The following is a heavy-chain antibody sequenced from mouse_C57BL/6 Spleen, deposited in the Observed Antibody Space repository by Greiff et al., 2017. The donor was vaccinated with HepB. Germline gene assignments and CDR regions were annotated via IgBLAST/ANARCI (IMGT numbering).Heavy chain of an antibody. Sequence: VQLQQSGPELVKPGASVKISCKASGYSFTGYYMNWVKQSPEKSLEWIGEINPSTGGTTYNQKFKAKATLTVDKSSSTAYMQLKSLTSEDSAVYYCARSITTVVDLYWYFDVWGTGTTVTVSS. CDR3: ARSITTVVDLYWYFDV. D-gene: IGHD1-1*01. CDR1: GYSFTGYY. V-gene: IGHV1-42*01. CDR2: INPSTGGT. J-gene: IGHJ1*03.